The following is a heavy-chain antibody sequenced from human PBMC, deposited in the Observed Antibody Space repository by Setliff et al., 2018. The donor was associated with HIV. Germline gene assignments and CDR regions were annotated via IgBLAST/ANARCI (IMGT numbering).Heavy chain of an antibody. V-gene: IGHV4-4*09. CDR1: GGSISSYY. J-gene: IGHJ4*02. D-gene: IGHD3-10*01. CDR3: ARRGVVGWGYYSSPIFDY. Sequence: PSETLSLTCTVSGGSISSYYWSWIRQPPGKGLEWIGYVYTSGSTNYNPSLKSRVTISVDTSKNQFSLKLSSVTAADTAVYYCARRGVVGWGYYSSPIFDYWGRGTLVTVSS. CDR2: VYTSGST.